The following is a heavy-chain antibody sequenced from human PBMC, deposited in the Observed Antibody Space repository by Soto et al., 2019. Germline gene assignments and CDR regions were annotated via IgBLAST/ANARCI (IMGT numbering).Heavy chain of an antibody. V-gene: IGHV3-23*01. CDR1: GFIFSSFA. D-gene: IGHD6-19*01. CDR2: ISNNGGST. Sequence: PGGSLRLSCAASGFIFSSFAMSWFRQAPGKGLEWVSTISNNGGSTYSADSVKGRFTISRDNSKNTLYLQMNSLRAEDTAVYYCAKDPDISGWYQTDLDYWGQGTLVTVSS. CDR3: AKDPDISGWYQTDLDY. J-gene: IGHJ4*02.